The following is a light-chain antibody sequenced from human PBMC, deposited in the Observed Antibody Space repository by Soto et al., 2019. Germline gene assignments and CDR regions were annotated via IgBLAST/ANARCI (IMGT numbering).Light chain of an antibody. CDR3: CSYAGSYTLV. V-gene: IGLV2-11*01. J-gene: IGLJ2*01. CDR2: DVS. CDR1: SSDPGGYNY. Sequence: QSALTQPRSVSGSPGQSVTISCTGTSSDPGGYNYVSWYQQHPGKAPKLMIYDVSKRPSGVPDRFSGSKSANTASLTISGLQAEDEAAYHCCSYAGSYTLVFGGGTKLTVL.